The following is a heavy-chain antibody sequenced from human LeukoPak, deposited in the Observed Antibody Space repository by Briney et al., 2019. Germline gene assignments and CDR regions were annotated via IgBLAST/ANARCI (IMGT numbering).Heavy chain of an antibody. CDR3: ARAANGGYSHGLHFDY. CDR2: IKQDGSEK. CDR1: GFTFSSYW. D-gene: IGHD5-18*01. Sequence: GGSLRLSCAASGFTFSSYWMNWVRQAPGKGLEWVANIKQDGSEKYYVDSVKGRFTISRDNAKNSLYLQMNSLRAEDTAVYYCARAANGGYSHGLHFDYWGQGTLVTVSS. J-gene: IGHJ4*02. V-gene: IGHV3-7*04.